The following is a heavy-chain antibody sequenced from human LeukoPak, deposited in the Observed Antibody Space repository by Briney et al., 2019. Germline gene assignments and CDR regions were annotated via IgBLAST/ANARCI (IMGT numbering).Heavy chain of an antibody. D-gene: IGHD4-17*01. CDR3: ARDRGDYQAFDI. CDR1: GGSISSSNW. Sequence: SSETLSLTCAVSGGSISSSNWWSWVRQPPGKGLEWIGEIYHSGSTNYNPSLKSRVTISVDKSKNQFSLKLSSVTAADTAVYYCARDRGDYQAFDIWGQGTMVTVSS. CDR2: IYHSGST. V-gene: IGHV4-4*02. J-gene: IGHJ3*02.